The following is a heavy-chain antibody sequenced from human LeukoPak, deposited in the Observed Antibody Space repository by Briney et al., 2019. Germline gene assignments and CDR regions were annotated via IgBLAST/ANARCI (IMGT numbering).Heavy chain of an antibody. CDR2: INPNSGGT. J-gene: IGHJ4*02. V-gene: IGHV1-2*02. Sequence: WASVTVSCKASGYTFTGYYMHWVRQAPGQGLEWMGWINPNSGGTNYAQKFQGRVTMTRDTSISTAYMELSRLRSDDTAVYYCARVGYSSSWYIRGGYFDYWGQGTLVTVSS. D-gene: IGHD6-13*01. CDR3: ARVGYSSSWYIRGGYFDY. CDR1: GYTFTGYY.